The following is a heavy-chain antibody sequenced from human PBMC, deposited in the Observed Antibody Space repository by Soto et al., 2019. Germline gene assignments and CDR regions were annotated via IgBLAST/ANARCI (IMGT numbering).Heavy chain of an antibody. D-gene: IGHD3-9*01. CDR2: IWYDGSNK. CDR1: GFTFSSYG. J-gene: IGHJ4*02. Sequence: GGSLRLSCAASGFTFSSYGMHWVRQAPGKGLEWVAVIWYDGSNKYYADSVKGRFTISRDNSKNTLYLQMNSLRAEDTAVYYCAREGGGDDILTGYYQGEFDYWGQGTLVTVSS. V-gene: IGHV3-33*01. CDR3: AREGGGDDILTGYYQGEFDY.